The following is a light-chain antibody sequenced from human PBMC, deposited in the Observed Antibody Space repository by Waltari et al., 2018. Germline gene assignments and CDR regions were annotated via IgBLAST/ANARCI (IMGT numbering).Light chain of an antibody. Sequence: QSALTQPASVSGSPGQSITISCTGTSSDVGSYNLVSWYQQHPDKAPKLMIYEVTKRPAGFSNRFSGSNSGNADSLTVSGLQAEDEATYYCCSSEGRGAFAVFGGGTKLTVL. CDR3: CSSEGRGAFAV. CDR1: SSDVGSYNL. CDR2: EVT. J-gene: IGLJ2*01. V-gene: IGLV2-23*02.